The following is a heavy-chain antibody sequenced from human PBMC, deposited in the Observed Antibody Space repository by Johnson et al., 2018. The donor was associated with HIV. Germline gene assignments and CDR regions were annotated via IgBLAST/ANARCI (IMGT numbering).Heavy chain of an antibody. CDR1: GFTFSSYG. Sequence: VQLVESGGGVVQPGRSLRLSCAASGFTFSSYGMHWVRQAPGKGLEWVSVIYSGGSTYYADSVKGRCTISRDNSKNTLYLQMNSLRAEDTAVYYCARDDTMMHGFDIWGQGTMVTVSS. CDR3: ARDDTMMHGFDI. CDR2: IYSGGST. D-gene: IGHD3-22*01. V-gene: IGHV3-66*01. J-gene: IGHJ3*02.